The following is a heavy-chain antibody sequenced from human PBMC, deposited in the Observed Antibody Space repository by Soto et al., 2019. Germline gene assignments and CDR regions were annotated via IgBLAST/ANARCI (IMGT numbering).Heavy chain of an antibody. D-gene: IGHD6-19*01. V-gene: IGHV1-69*13. J-gene: IGHJ4*02. CDR3: ARDSVAGIYFDY. CDR2: IIPILGTA. CDR1: GVTFISYA. Sequence: SVRDYCTVYGVTFISYAIRCGRQTPGQGLEWMGGIIPILGTANYAQKFQGRVTIAADESTSTAYMELSSRRSEDTAVYYCARDSVAGIYFDYWGQGTLVTVSS.